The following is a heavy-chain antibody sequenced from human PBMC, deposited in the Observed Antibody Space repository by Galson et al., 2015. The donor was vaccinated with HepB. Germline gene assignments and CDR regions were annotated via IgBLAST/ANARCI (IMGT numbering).Heavy chain of an antibody. D-gene: IGHD6-19*01. J-gene: IGHJ4*02. CDR3: AREPGIAVADDAFDY. Sequence: SVKVSCKASGFTFTSSAVQWVRQARGQRLEWIGWIVVGSGNTNYAQKFQERVTITRDMSTSTAYMELSSLRSEDTAVYYCAREPGIAVADDAFDYWGQGTLVTVSS. V-gene: IGHV1-58*01. CDR1: GFTFTSSA. CDR2: IVVGSGNT.